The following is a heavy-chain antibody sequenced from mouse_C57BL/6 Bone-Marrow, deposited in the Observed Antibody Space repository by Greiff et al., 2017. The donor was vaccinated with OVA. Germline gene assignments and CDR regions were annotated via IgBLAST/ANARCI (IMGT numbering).Heavy chain of an antibody. D-gene: IGHD2-4*01. CDR3: SVIYCDYDGGYFGV. Sequence: EVQRVESGTVLARPGASVKMSCKTSGYTFTSYWMHWVKQRPGQGLEWIGAIYPGNSDTSYNQKFKGKAKLTAVTSASTAYMELSSLTDEDSAVYYSSVIYCDYDGGYFGVWGTGTTVTVSS. J-gene: IGHJ1*03. CDR2: IYPGNSDT. CDR1: GYTFTSYW. V-gene: IGHV1-5*01.